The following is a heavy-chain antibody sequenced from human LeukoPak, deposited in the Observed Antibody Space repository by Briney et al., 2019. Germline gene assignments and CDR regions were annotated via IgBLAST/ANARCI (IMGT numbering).Heavy chain of an antibody. V-gene: IGHV1-18*01. Sequence: GASVKVSCKASGYTFTSYCISWVRQAPGQGLEWMGWISAYNGNTNYAHHLQGRVTMTTDTSTSAAYMELRSLISDDTAVYFCATDDIAVAGTNFDYWGQGTLVTVSS. J-gene: IGHJ4*02. CDR1: GYTFTSYC. CDR3: ATDDIAVAGTNFDY. D-gene: IGHD6-19*01. CDR2: ISAYNGNT.